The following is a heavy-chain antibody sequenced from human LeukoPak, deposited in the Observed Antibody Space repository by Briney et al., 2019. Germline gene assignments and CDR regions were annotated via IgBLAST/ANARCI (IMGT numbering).Heavy chain of an antibody. V-gene: IGHV3-30*02. CDR2: IRYDGINK. J-gene: IGHJ4*02. CDR1: GFSFSAYA. Sequence: GGSLRLSCAASGFSFSAYAMYWVRQALGKGPEWVALIRYDGINKYYGDSVKGRFTISRDNSKNMLYLQMNSLRAEDTAVYYCVKTGSGWYGDYWGQGARVTVSS. D-gene: IGHD6-13*01. CDR3: VKTGSGWYGDY.